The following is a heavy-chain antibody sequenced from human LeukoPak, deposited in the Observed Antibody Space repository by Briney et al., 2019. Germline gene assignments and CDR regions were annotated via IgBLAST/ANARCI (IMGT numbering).Heavy chain of an antibody. J-gene: IGHJ6*03. D-gene: IGHD3-9*01. CDR1: GFTFSSYA. CDR3: AKGARAMVIIKGYYMDV. V-gene: IGHV3-23*01. CDR2: IRGSGGST. Sequence: GGSLRLSCAASGFTFSSYAMSWVRQAPGKGLEWVSAIRGSGGSTYYADSVKGRFTISRDNSKNTLYLQMNSLRAEDTAVYYCAKGARAMVIIKGYYMDVWGKGTTVTVSS.